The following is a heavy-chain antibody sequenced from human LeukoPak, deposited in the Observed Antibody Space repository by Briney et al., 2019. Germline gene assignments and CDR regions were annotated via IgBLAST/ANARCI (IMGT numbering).Heavy chain of an antibody. J-gene: IGHJ4*02. CDR1: GFTFSSYG. D-gene: IGHD1-26*01. Sequence: GGTLRLSCAASGFTFSSYGMSWVRQAPGKGLEWVSAISGSGGSTYYADSVKGRFTISRDNSKYTLYLQMNSLRAEDTAVYYCAKRKWELLSPNDYWGQGTLVTVSS. V-gene: IGHV3-23*01. CDR3: AKRKWELLSPNDY. CDR2: ISGSGGST.